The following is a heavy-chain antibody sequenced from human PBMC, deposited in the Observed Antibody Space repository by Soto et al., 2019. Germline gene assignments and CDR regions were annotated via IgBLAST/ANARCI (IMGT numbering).Heavy chain of an antibody. Sequence: QLQLQESGSGLVKPSQTLSLTCAVSGGSISSDDYSWSWIRQPPGKGLEWIGYIYHSGRTYYNPSLRSRVIVSVDRYKNQFALKLGSGTDADAAVDYCARPCGSTSGYIGFGPWGQGTLVAVGS. V-gene: IGHV4-30-2*01. J-gene: IGHJ5*02. CDR2: IYHSGRT. D-gene: IGHD2-2*02. CDR1: GGSISSDDYS. CDR3: ARPCGSTSGYIGFGP.